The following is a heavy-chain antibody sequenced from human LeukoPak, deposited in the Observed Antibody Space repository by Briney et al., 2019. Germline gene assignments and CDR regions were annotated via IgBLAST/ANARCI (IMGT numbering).Heavy chain of an antibody. V-gene: IGHV1-2*06. Sequence: ASVKVSCKASGYTFTGYYMHWVRQAPGQGLEWMGRINPNSGGTNYAQKFQGGVTMTRDTSISTAYMELSRLRSDDTAVYYCARGYCSGGSCYGYNLWGQGTLVTVSS. CDR1: GYTFTGYY. CDR2: INPNSGGT. CDR3: ARGYCSGGSCYGYNL. D-gene: IGHD2-15*01. J-gene: IGHJ4*02.